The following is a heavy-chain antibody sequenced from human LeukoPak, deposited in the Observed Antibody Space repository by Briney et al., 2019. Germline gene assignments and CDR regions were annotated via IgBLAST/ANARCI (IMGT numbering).Heavy chain of an antibody. Sequence: PSETLSLTCTVSGGSISSSTYYWGWIRQPPGKGLEWIGSIYYTGSTYYNPALKSRVTISVDTSKNQFSLKLSSVTAADTAVYYCARHRSGWLQSSFDYWGQGTLVTVSS. V-gene: IGHV4-39*01. CDR2: IYYTGST. CDR1: GGSISSSTYY. J-gene: IGHJ4*02. CDR3: ARHRSGWLQSSFDY. D-gene: IGHD5-24*01.